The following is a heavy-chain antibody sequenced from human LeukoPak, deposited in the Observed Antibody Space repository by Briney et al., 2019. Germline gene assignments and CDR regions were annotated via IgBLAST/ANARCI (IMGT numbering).Heavy chain of an antibody. J-gene: IGHJ4*02. D-gene: IGHD3-10*01. CDR1: GFTFSSYG. Sequence: QPGGSLRLSCAASGFTFSSYGMHWVRQAPGKGLEWVAVISYDGSNKYYADSVKGRFTISRDNSKNTLYLQMNSLRAEDTAVYYCAKDLSGIRGVTGYWGQGTLVTVSS. CDR3: AKDLSGIRGVTGY. V-gene: IGHV3-30*18. CDR2: ISYDGSNK.